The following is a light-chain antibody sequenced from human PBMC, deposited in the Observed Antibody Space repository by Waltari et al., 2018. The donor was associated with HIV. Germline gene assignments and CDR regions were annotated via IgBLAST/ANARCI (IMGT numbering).Light chain of an antibody. CDR2: DVN. Sequence: QSALTQPRSLSGSPGQSVTISCPGTFWDVGGSTLVSWYQQHSGQAPKLVILDVNKRPSGVPDRFSGSKSGNTASLTVSGLQAEEEADYFCCSYAGSFTLLFGGGTNLAVL. J-gene: IGLJ3*02. CDR1: FWDVGGSTL. CDR3: CSYAGSFTLL. V-gene: IGLV2-11*02.